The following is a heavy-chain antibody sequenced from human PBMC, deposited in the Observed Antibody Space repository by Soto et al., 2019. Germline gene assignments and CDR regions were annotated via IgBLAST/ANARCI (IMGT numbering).Heavy chain of an antibody. CDR1: GGYCRGYY. D-gene: IGHD6-19*01. J-gene: IGHJ6*02. V-gene: IGHV4-34*01. Sequence: SQTQSLSCAVDGGYCRGYYGSWIRQHPGKGLEWIGEINHSGSTNYNPSLKSRVTISVDTSKNQFSLKLSSVTAADTAVYYCARGLGNEQWLAFYYYYGMDVWGQGTTVTSP. CDR2: INHSGST. CDR3: ARGLGNEQWLAFYYYYGMDV.